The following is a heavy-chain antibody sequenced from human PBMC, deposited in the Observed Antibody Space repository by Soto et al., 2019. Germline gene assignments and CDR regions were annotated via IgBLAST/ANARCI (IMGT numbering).Heavy chain of an antibody. CDR2: IYYSGST. Sequence: SETLSLTCTVSGGSISSGDYYWSWIRQPPGKGLECIGYIYYSGSTYYNPSLKSRVTISVDTSKNQFSLKLSSVTAAAKAVYYCARMKYSSSWIHDYWGQGTLVTVSS. CDR1: GGSISSGDYY. V-gene: IGHV4-30-4*01. CDR3: ARMKYSSSWIHDY. J-gene: IGHJ4*02. D-gene: IGHD6-13*01.